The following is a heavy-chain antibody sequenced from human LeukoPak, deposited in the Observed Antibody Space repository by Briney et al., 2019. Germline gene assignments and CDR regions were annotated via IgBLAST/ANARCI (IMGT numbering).Heavy chain of an antibody. CDR3: ARGTGEAYYFDY. Sequence: ASVKVSCKASGGTFSSYAISWVRQAPGQGLEWMGRIIPIFGIANYAQKFQGRVTITADKPTSTAYMELSSLRSEDTAVYYCARGTGEAYYFDYWGQGTLVTVSS. D-gene: IGHD7-27*01. CDR1: GGTFSSYA. CDR2: IIPIFGIA. V-gene: IGHV1-69*04. J-gene: IGHJ4*02.